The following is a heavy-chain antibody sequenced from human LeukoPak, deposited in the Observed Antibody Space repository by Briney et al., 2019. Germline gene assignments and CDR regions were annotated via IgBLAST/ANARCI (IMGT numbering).Heavy chain of an antibody. V-gene: IGHV1-46*01. CDR1: GYTFTSYY. CDR2: INPSGGST. J-gene: IGHJ4*02. D-gene: IGHD3-3*01. Sequence: ASVKVSCTASGYTFTSYYMHWVRQAPGQGLEWMGIINPSGGSTSYAQKFQGRVTMTRDTSTSTVYMELCSLRSEDTAVYYCARGETFWSGYYSIDYWGQGTLVTVSS. CDR3: ARGETFWSGYYSIDY.